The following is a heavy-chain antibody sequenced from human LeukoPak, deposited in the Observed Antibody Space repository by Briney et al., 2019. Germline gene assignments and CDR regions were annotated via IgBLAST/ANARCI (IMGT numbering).Heavy chain of an antibody. V-gene: IGHV3-23*01. CDR2: VAGTGPNT. Sequence: GGSLRLSCTASGFTFTSYAMSWVRQAPGKGLEWVSTVAGTGPNTHYADAVTGRFTISRVNSENTVYLQMDSLRADDTAIYYCARDVGDVMFDYWGQGTLVTVSS. D-gene: IGHD3-16*01. CDR1: GFTFTSYA. J-gene: IGHJ4*02. CDR3: ARDVGDVMFDY.